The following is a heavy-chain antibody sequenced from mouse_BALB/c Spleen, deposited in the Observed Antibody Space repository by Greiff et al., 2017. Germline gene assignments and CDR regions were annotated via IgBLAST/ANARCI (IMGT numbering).Heavy chain of an antibody. Sequence: LVKTGASVKISCKASGYSFTGYYMHWVKQSHGKSLEWIGYISCYNGATSYNQKFKGKATFTVDTSSSTAYMQFNSLTSEDSAVYYCARWYYSSSSYAMDYWGQGTSVTVSS. CDR2: ISCYNGAT. CDR3: ARWYYSSSSYAMDY. CDR1: GYSFTGYY. J-gene: IGHJ4*01. V-gene: IGHV1S34*01. D-gene: IGHD1-1*01.